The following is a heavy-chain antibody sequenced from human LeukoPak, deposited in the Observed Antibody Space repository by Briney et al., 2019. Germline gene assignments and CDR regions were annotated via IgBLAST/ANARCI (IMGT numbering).Heavy chain of an antibody. CDR2: ISYDGSNK. CDR3: ARDNDDSSALDY. CDR1: GFTFNNCG. Sequence: GGSLRLSCAASGFTFNNCGMHWVRQAPGKGLEWVAVISYDGSNKYYADSVKGQFTISRGNSKNTLYLQMNSLRAEDTAVYYCARDNDDSSALDYWGQGTLVTVSS. D-gene: IGHD3-22*01. J-gene: IGHJ4*02. V-gene: IGHV3-30*03.